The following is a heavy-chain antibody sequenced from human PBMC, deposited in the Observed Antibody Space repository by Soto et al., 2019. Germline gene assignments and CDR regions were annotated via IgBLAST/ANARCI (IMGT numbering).Heavy chain of an antibody. V-gene: IGHV3-23*01. D-gene: IGHD1-7*01. CDR1: GFTFRDYA. J-gene: IGHJ4*02. CDR3: AKNQERELPRVIDF. CDR2: ISGSSSTT. Sequence: VQLLESGGGLVQPGGSLRLSCAASGFTFRDYAMNWVRQAPGKGLEWVSDISGSSSTTYYADSVRGRFTISRDRSKNTLYLQMSSLRAEDTALYYCAKNQERELPRVIDFWGQGTLVTVSS.